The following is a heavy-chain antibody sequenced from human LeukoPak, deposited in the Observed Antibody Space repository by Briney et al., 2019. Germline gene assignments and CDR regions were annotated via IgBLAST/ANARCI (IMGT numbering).Heavy chain of an antibody. D-gene: IGHD1-14*01. J-gene: IGHJ4*02. CDR2: ISAYNGNT. Sequence: GASVKVSCKASGYTFTGYYMHWVRQAPGQGLEWMGWISAYNGNTNYAQKLQGRVTMTTDTSTSTAYMELRSLRSDDTAVYYCARDLGRSQPPWDFDYWGQGTLVTVSS. CDR1: GYTFTGYY. V-gene: IGHV1-18*04. CDR3: ARDLGRSQPPWDFDY.